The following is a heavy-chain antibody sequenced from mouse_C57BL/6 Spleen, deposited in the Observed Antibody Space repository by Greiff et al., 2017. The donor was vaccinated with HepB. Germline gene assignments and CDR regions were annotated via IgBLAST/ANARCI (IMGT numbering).Heavy chain of an antibody. CDR2: ISYDGSN. CDR3: ARRALITTVVATDWYFDV. CDR1: GYSITSGYY. Sequence: ESGPGLVKPSQSLSLTCSVTGYSITSGYYWNWIRQFPGNKLEWMGYISYDGSNNYNPSLKNRISITRDTSKNQFFLKLNSVTTEDTATYYCARRALITTVVATDWYFDVWGTGTTVTVSS. D-gene: IGHD1-1*01. V-gene: IGHV3-6*01. J-gene: IGHJ1*03.